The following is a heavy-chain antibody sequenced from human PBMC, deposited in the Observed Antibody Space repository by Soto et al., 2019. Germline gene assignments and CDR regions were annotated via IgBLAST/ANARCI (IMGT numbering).Heavy chain of an antibody. V-gene: IGHV3-23*01. Sequence: GGSLRLSCVVSGLSLNNYAIAWVRHAPGKGLEFVSTIDVLDGAWYSDSVRGRLAISRAVSRNTVYLQMSSLRVEDTAIYFCSDWRGGGPGNLDRWGPGTRVTVSS. J-gene: IGHJ5*02. D-gene: IGHD1-1*01. CDR3: SDWRGGGPGNLDR. CDR2: IDVLDGA. CDR1: GLSLNNYA.